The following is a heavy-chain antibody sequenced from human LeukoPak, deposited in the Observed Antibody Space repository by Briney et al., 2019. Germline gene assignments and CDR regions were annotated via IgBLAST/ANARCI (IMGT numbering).Heavy chain of an antibody. V-gene: IGHV4-59*01. Sequence: ASETLSLTCTVSGVSISSYYWSWIRQPPGKGLGWIGYIYYSGSTNYNPSLKSRVTISVDTSKNQFSLKLSSVTAADTAVYYCARCSGWYGLAYYYYGMDVWGQGTTVTVSS. D-gene: IGHD6-19*01. CDR3: ARCSGWYGLAYYYYGMDV. CDR2: IYYSGST. J-gene: IGHJ6*02. CDR1: GVSISSYY.